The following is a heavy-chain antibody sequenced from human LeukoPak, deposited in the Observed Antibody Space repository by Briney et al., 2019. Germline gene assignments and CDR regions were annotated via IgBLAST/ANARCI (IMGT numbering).Heavy chain of an antibody. CDR2: INPNSGGT. J-gene: IGHJ6*03. CDR1: GYTFTGYY. D-gene: IGHD3-10*01. Sequence: ASVKVSCKASGYTFTGYYMHWVRQAPGQGLEWMGWINPNSGGTNYAQKFQGRVTMTRDTSISTAYMELSRLRSDDTAVYYCARTPMVRGVIGYMDVWGKGTTVTISS. V-gene: IGHV1-2*02. CDR3: ARTPMVRGVIGYMDV.